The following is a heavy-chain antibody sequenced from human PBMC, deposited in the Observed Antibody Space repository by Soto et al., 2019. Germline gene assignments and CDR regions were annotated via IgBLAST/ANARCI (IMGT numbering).Heavy chain of an antibody. CDR2: IIPIFGTA. Sequence: QVQLVQSGAEVKKPGSSVKVSCKASGGIFSSYAISWVRQAPGQGLEWMGGIIPIFGTANYAQKFQGRVTITADESTSTAYMELSSLRSEDTAVYYCASLVYCSGGSCRNWFDPWGQGTLVTVSS. V-gene: IGHV1-69*01. J-gene: IGHJ5*02. CDR3: ASLVYCSGGSCRNWFDP. CDR1: GGIFSSYA. D-gene: IGHD2-15*01.